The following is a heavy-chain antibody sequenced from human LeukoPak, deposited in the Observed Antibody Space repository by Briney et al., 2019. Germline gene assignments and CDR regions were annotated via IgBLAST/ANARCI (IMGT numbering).Heavy chain of an antibody. Sequence: SETLSLTCTVSGGSISSSSYYWGWIRQPPGKGLDWIGTFYYSDNTQYIPSLKSRVTISVDTSKNQFFLKLSSVTAADTAVYYCARCILTGNNHRGYFDSWGREAWSPSPQ. J-gene: IGHJ4*02. CDR2: FYYSDNT. CDR3: ARCILTGNNHRGYFDS. D-gene: IGHD3-9*01. CDR1: GGSISSSSYY. V-gene: IGHV4-39*01.